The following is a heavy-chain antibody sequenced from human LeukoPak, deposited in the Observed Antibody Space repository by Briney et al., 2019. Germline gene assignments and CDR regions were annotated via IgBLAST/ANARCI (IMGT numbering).Heavy chain of an antibody. CDR3: ASQPYDFWSGYAYYFDY. CDR1: GGSISSSSYY. Sequence: PSETLSLTCTVSGGSISSSSYYWGWIRQPPGTGLEWIGSIYYSGSTYYNPSLKSRVTISVDTSKNQFSLKLSSVTAADTAVYYCASQPYDFWSGYAYYFDYWGQGTLVTVSS. V-gene: IGHV4-39*01. J-gene: IGHJ4*02. CDR2: IYYSGST. D-gene: IGHD3-3*01.